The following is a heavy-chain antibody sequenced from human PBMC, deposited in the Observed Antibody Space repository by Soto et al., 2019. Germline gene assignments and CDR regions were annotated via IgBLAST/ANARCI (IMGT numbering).Heavy chain of an antibody. CDR2: IGTAGDP. V-gene: IGHV3-13*05. D-gene: IGHD1-7*01. CDR1: GFTFSSYD. Sequence: EVQLVESGGGLVQPGVSLRLSCAASGFTFSSYDMHWVRQATGNGLEWVSAIGTAGDPYYPGSVKGRFTISRENAKNSLYLQMNSLRAGDTAVYYCARGRWNSHWYFDLWGRGTLVTVSS. J-gene: IGHJ2*01. CDR3: ARGRWNSHWYFDL.